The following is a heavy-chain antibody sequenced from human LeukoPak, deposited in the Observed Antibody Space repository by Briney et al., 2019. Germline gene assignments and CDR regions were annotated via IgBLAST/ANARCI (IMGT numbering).Heavy chain of an antibody. V-gene: IGHV1-18*01. J-gene: IGHJ4*02. CDR3: ARSKSNNTGYIPLDY. Sequence: ASVKVSCKASGYTFSTYAISWVRQAPGQGLEWIGWISVYRGNTKFAQSFQGRVALTTDTSTTTAYMELTSLRSDDTAVYFCARSKSNNTGYIPLDYWGQGTLVTVSS. CDR2: ISVYRGNT. D-gene: IGHD3-9*01. CDR1: GYTFSTYA.